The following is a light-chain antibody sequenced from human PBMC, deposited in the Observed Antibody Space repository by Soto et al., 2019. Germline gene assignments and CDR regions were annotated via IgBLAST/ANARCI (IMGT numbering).Light chain of an antibody. J-gene: IGLJ3*02. Sequence: QSALTQPASVSGSPGQSITISCTGTSSDVGGYNYVSWYQQHPGKAPKLMIYDVSNRPSGVSNRFSSSKSGNTASLTISGLQAEDEADYYCSSYTSSSIPWVFGGGTKLTVL. CDR3: SSYTSSSIPWV. CDR1: SSDVGGYNY. CDR2: DVS. V-gene: IGLV2-14*01.